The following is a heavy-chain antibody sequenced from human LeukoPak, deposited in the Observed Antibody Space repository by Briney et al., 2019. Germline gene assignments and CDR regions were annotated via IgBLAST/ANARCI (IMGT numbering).Heavy chain of an antibody. V-gene: IGHV4-61*02. J-gene: IGHJ4*02. CDR1: GGSFSSGSYY. CDR3: ARARGYSGYDSYYFDY. Sequence: SETLCLTCTVSGGSFSSGSYYWSWIRPPDGKGLEWSGRIYTSGSTNYNPSLKSRVTISVDTSKNKFSLKLSSVTAADTAVYYCARARGYSGYDSYYFDYWGQGTLVTVSS. D-gene: IGHD5-12*01. CDR2: IYTSGST.